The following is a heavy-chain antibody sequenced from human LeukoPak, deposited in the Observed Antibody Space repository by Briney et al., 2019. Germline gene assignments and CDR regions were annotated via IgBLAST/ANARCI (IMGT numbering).Heavy chain of an antibody. CDR3: VTFDYYGSGSYSD. D-gene: IGHD3-10*01. J-gene: IGHJ4*02. CDR2: ISGSGGST. CDR1: GFTVSRNH. V-gene: IGHV3-23*01. Sequence: GGSLRLSCVVSGFTVSRNHMSWVRQAPGKGLEWVSAISGSGGSTYYADSVKGRFTISRDNSKNTLYLQMNSLRAEDTAVYYCVTFDYYGSGSYSDWGQGTLVTVSS.